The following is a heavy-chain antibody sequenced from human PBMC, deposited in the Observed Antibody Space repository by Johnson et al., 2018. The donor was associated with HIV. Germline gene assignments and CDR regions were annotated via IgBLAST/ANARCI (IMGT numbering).Heavy chain of an antibody. D-gene: IGHD2-15*01. CDR2: RNGTGGSNR. J-gene: IGHJ3*02. CDR1: GFAFHDRG. V-gene: IGHV3-20*04. Sequence: VQLVESGGGVVRPGGSLRLSCAASGFAFHDRGMSWVRQAPGKGLEWVSGRNGTGGSNRYNADSVWGRFTISRDNAKNSLYLHLNSLRAGDTAVYYCARANRGRNDAFDIWGQGTMVTVSS. CDR3: ARANRGRNDAFDI.